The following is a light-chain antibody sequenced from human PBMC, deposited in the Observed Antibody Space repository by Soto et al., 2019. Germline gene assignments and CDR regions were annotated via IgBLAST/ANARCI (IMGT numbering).Light chain of an antibody. CDR1: QSISSW. V-gene: IGKV1-5*01. J-gene: IGKJ2*01. CDR3: QRYNTYPYT. CDR2: DVS. Sequence: DIQMTQSPSTLSASVGDRVTITCRASQSISSWLAWYQQKPGKAPKLLMYDVSSLESGVTSRFSGSGSGTEFTLTISNLQPDDFATYYCQRYNTYPYTFGQGTKLEIK.